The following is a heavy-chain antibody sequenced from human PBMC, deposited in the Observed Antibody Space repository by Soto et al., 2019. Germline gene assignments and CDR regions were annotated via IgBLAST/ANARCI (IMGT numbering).Heavy chain of an antibody. Sequence: GGSLRLSCAASGFTFSSYGMNWVRQAPGKGLEWVAVISYDGSNKYYADSVKGRFTISRDNSKNTLYLQMNSLRAEDTAVYYCAKVKNSSSSVPYYYYGMDVWGQGTRVTVSS. J-gene: IGHJ6*02. D-gene: IGHD6-6*01. V-gene: IGHV3-30*18. CDR2: ISYDGSNK. CDR3: AKVKNSSSSVPYYYYGMDV. CDR1: GFTFSSYG.